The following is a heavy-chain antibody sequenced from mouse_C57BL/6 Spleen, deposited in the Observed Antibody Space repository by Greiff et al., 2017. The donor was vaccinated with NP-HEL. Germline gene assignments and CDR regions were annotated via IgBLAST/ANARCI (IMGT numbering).Heavy chain of an antibody. Sequence: VQLQQSGAELVRPGSSVKLSCKASGYTFTSYWMDWVKQRPGQGLEWIGNIYPSDSETHYNQKFKDKATLTVDKSSSTAYMQLSSLTSEDSAVYYCARSRLGPFDYWGQGTTLTVSS. CDR3: ARSRLGPFDY. CDR1: GYTFTSYW. J-gene: IGHJ2*01. V-gene: IGHV1-61*01. D-gene: IGHD3-2*02. CDR2: IYPSDSET.